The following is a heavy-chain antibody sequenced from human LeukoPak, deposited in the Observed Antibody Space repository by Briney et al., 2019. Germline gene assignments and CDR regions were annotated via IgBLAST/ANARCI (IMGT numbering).Heavy chain of an antibody. CDR2: ISYSGST. CDR1: GGSVSSDNYY. J-gene: IGHJ3*02. Sequence: PSETLSLTCTVSGGSVSSDNYYWNWLRQPPGKGLEWIGYISYSGSTNYNPSLKGRVTISLDTSKNQFSLRLSAVTAADTAVYYCARRATVYAFDIWGQGTMVTVSS. CDR3: ARRATVYAFDI. D-gene: IGHD1-26*01. V-gene: IGHV4-61*01.